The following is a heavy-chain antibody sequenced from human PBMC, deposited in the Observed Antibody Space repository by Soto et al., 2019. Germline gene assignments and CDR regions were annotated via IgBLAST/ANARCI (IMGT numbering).Heavy chain of an antibody. V-gene: IGHV3-33*01. CDR3: ARDGEQWLGTSAFDI. D-gene: IGHD6-19*01. J-gene: IGHJ3*02. CDR2: IWYDGSNK. CDR1: GFTFSSYG. Sequence: GGSLRLSCAASGFTFSSYGMHWVRQAPGKGLEWVAVIWYDGSNKYYADSVKGRFTISRDNSKNTLYPQMNSLRAEDTAVYYCARDGEQWLGTSAFDIWGQGTMVTVSS.